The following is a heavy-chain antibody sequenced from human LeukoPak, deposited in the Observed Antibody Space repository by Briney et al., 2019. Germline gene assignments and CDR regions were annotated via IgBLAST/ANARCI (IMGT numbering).Heavy chain of an antibody. V-gene: IGHV1-2*02. CDR2: INPNSGGT. CDR1: GYTFSGYY. J-gene: IGHJ4*02. D-gene: IGHD4-11*01. CDR3: VRYDYSNRDPDY. Sequence: GASVKVSCKASGYTFSGYYMHWVRQAPGQGLEWMGWINPNSGGTNYAQKFQGRVTMTRDTSISTAYMELSRLRSDDTAVYYCVRYDYSNRDPDYWGQGTLVTVSS.